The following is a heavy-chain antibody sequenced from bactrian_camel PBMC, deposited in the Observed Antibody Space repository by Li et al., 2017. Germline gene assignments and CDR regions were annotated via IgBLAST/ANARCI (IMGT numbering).Heavy chain of an antibody. CDR3: AAGQGVGWCLDVIRVGAEPDFDY. J-gene: IGHJ6*01. V-gene: IGHV3S54*01. Sequence: HVQLVESGGASVQTGGSLRLSCAASTDIYSASCMGWFRQAPGKEREAVAAHYTGTATTYVADSVKGRFAISEDNAKNVLYLQMNSLKPEDSATYYCAAGQGVGWCLDVIRVGAEPDFDYWGHGTQVTVS. CDR1: TDIYSASC. D-gene: IGHD5*01. CDR2: HYTGTATT.